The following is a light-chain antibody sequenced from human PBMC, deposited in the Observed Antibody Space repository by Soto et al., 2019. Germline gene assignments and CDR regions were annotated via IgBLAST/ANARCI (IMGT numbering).Light chain of an antibody. Sequence: QAVLTQPPSGYGDPGQRVNISCTGSNSNFGAGYDVKWYQQLPGTAPKLVIFGNSNRPSGVTDRFSGSKSGTSASRAITGLHAEDEATYYCQSYDSSLRGSGIFGGGTKVTVL. CDR3: QSYDSSLRGSGI. CDR1: NSNFGAGYD. J-gene: IGLJ2*01. CDR2: GNS. V-gene: IGLV1-40*01.